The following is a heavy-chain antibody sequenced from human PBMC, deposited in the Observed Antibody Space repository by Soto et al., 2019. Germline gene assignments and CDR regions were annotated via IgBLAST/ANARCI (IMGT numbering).Heavy chain of an antibody. D-gene: IGHD4-17*01. J-gene: IGHJ3*02. Sequence: PGGSLRLSCAASGFTFSNYNMNWVRQAPGKGLEWVSSISGSSSYIYYADSLKGRFTISRDNAKNSLYLQMNTLRAEDTAVYYCARQINGDYTAFDIWGQGTLVTVSS. CDR2: ISGSSSYI. V-gene: IGHV3-21*01. CDR1: GFTFSNYN. CDR3: ARQINGDYTAFDI.